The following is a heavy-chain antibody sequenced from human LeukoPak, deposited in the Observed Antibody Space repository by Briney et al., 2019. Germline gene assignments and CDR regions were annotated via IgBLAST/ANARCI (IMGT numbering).Heavy chain of an antibody. CDR2: IYHSGST. D-gene: IGHD4-23*01. J-gene: IGHJ4*02. CDR1: GYSISSGFY. Sequence: SETLSLTCTVSGYSISSGFYWGWIRQPPGKGPEWIGSIYHSGSTYYNPSLKSRVTISVDTSKNQFSLKLSSVTAADTAVYYCVRAVGIPTALFDYWGEGSLVTVSS. CDR3: VRAVGIPTALFDY. V-gene: IGHV4-38-2*02.